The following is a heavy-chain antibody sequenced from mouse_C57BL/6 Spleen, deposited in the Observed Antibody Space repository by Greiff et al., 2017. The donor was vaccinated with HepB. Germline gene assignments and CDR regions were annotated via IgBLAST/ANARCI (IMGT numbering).Heavy chain of an antibody. CDR1: GYSFTGYF. J-gene: IGHJ4*01. V-gene: IGHV1-20*01. D-gene: IGHD2-1*01. Sequence: EVQLQQSGPELVKPGDSVKISCKASGYSFTGYFMNWVMQSHGKSLEWIGRINPYNGDTFYNQKFKGKATLTVDKSTSTAYMELRSLTSEDSAVYYCARWGVNYNYAMDYWGQGTSVTVSS. CDR2: INPYNGDT. CDR3: ARWGVNYNYAMDY.